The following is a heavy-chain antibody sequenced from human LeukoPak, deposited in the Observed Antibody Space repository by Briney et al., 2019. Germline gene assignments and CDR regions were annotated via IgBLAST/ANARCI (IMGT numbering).Heavy chain of an antibody. CDR3: ARDTDSSGYLSFDY. Sequence: SQTLSLTCTVSGGSISSGGYYWSWIRQHPGKGLEWIGYIYYSGSTYYNPPLKSRVTISVDTSKNQFSLKLSSVTAADTAVYYCARDTDSSGYLSFDYWGQGTLVTVSS. J-gene: IGHJ4*02. V-gene: IGHV4-31*03. CDR1: GGSISSGGYY. CDR2: IYYSGST. D-gene: IGHD3-22*01.